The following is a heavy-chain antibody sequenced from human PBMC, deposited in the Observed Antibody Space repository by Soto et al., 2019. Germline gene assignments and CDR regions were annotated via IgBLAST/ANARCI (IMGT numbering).Heavy chain of an antibody. CDR1: GYSFTSYW. J-gene: IGHJ3*02. D-gene: IGHD6-13*01. CDR2: IYPCDSDI. Sequence: GESLKISCKGSGYSFTSYWIGWVRQMPGKCLDWLGFIYPCDSDIRYSPSFQGQVTISADKSISTAYLQWSSLKASDTAMYYCARHEGSSWYPHDAFDIWGQGTMVTVSS. CDR3: ARHEGSSWYPHDAFDI. V-gene: IGHV5-51*01.